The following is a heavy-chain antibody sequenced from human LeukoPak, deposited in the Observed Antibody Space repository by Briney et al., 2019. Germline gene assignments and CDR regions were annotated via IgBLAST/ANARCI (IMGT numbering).Heavy chain of an antibody. V-gene: IGHV3-30*18. D-gene: IGHD6-19*01. CDR2: ISYDGSNK. J-gene: IGHJ6*04. CDR1: GFTFSSYG. Sequence: GRSLRLSCAASGFTFSSYGMHWVRQAPGKGLEWVAVISYDGSNKYYADSVKGRFTISRDNSKNTLYLQMNSLRAEDTAVYYCAKDRDSSGWYEVYYYYGMDVWGKGTTVTVSS. CDR3: AKDRDSSGWYEVYYYYGMDV.